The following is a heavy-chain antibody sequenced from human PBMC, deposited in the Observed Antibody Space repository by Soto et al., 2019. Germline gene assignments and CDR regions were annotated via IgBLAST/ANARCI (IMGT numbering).Heavy chain of an antibody. D-gene: IGHD1-26*01. CDR3: ARLYSGSRLDY. V-gene: IGHV1-46*02. CDR1: GYTFNTYN. Sequence: QVQLVQSGAEVKKPGASVKVSCKASGYTFNTYNMYWVRQAPGQGLEWMGVINPSIGSTNYEQKFQGRVIMTRVTSTSTVYMELSTLRSDDTAVYYCARLYSGSRLDYWGQGTLVTVSS. CDR2: INPSIGST. J-gene: IGHJ4*02.